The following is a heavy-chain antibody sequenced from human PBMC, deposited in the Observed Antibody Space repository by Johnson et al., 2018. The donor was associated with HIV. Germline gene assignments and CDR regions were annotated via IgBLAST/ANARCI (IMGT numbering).Heavy chain of an antibody. CDR3: ARDNSGWVAFDI. J-gene: IGHJ3*02. Sequence: VQLVESGGGVVRPGGSLRLSCAASGFTFDDYGMSWVRQAPGKGLEWVSYISSSGSTIYYADSVKGRFTISRDNAKNSLYLQMNSLRAEDTAVYYCARDNSGWVAFDIWGQGTMVTVSS. CDR2: ISSSGSTI. V-gene: IGHV3-48*04. D-gene: IGHD6-19*01. CDR1: GFTFDDYG.